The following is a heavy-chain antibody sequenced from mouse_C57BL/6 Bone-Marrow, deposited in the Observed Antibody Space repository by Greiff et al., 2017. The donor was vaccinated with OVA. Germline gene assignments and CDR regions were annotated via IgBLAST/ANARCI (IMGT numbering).Heavy chain of an antibody. J-gene: IGHJ2*01. CDR2: IDPSDSYT. V-gene: IGHV1-59*01. D-gene: IGHD2-3*01. CDR1: GYTFTSYW. Sequence: QVQLQQPGAELVRPGTSVKLSCKASGYTFTSYWMHWVKQRPGQGLEWIGVIDPSDSYTNYNQKFKGKATLTVDTSSSTAYMQLSSLTSEDSAVYYCARYEGDGFDYGGQGTTLTVSS. CDR3: ARYEGDGFDY.